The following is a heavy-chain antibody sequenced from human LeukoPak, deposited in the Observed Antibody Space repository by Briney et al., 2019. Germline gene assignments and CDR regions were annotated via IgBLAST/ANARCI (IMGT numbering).Heavy chain of an antibody. Sequence: ASVKVSCKASGYTFTSYYMHWVRQAPGQGLEWMGIINPSGGSTTYAQKFQGRVTMTRDTSTSTAHMELRSLRSEDTAVYYCARGQEVVVITLGLNYWGQGTLVTVSS. CDR1: GYTFTSYY. CDR2: INPSGGST. J-gene: IGHJ4*02. V-gene: IGHV1-46*01. D-gene: IGHD3-22*01. CDR3: ARGQEVVVITLGLNY.